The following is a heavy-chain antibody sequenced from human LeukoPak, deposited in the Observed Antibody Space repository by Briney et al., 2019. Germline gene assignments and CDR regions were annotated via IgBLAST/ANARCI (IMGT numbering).Heavy chain of an antibody. V-gene: IGHV4-31*03. D-gene: IGHD6-13*01. CDR3: AREGAYRSSSADY. Sequence: SHTLSLTCTVSGGSISSGGYYWSWIRQHPGKGLEWIGYIYYSGSTYYNPSLKSRVTISVDTSKNQFSLKLSSVTAADTAVYYCAREGAYRSSSADYWGQGTLVTVSS. CDR1: GGSISSGGYY. J-gene: IGHJ4*02. CDR2: IYYSGST.